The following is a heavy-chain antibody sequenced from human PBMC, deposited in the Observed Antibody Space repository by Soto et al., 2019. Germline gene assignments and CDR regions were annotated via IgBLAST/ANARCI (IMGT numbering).Heavy chain of an antibody. V-gene: IGHV4-59*08. CDR2: IYFNGST. Sequence: PSETLSLTCTVSADSMSWIRQPPGKGLEWIGYIYFNGSTNYNPSLKSRVTMSVDTSKNQFSLKLTSVTAADTAVFYCARLAGYCSGTNCYGYYGMDVWGQGTTVTV. J-gene: IGHJ6*02. D-gene: IGHD2-2*01. CDR1: ADS. CDR3: ARLAGYCSGTNCYGYYGMDV.